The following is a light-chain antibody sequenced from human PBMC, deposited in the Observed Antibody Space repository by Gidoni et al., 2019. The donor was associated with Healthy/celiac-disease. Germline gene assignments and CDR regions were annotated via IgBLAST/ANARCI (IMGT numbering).Light chain of an antibody. CDR2: GAS. V-gene: IGKV3-20*01. CDR1: QSVSSSY. Sequence: EIVLTQSPGTLSLSPGERATLSCRASQSVSSSYLAWYQQKPGQAPRLLIYGASSRATCIPDRFKGSGSGTDFTLTISRLEPEDFAVYYCQQYGSSPSITFGQGTRLEIK. CDR3: QQYGSSPSIT. J-gene: IGKJ5*01.